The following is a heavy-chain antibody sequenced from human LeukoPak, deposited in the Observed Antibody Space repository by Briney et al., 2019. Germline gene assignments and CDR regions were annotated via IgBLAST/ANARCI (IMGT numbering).Heavy chain of an antibody. CDR2: IYHSGST. CDR1: GGSISSGGYY. V-gene: IGHV4-30-2*01. D-gene: IGHD3-10*01. Sequence: PSQTLSLTCTVSGGSISSGGYYWSWIRQPPGKGLEWIGYIYHSGSTHYNPSLKSRVTISVDRSKNQFSLKLSSVTAADTAVYYCARLPARVSPFDYWGQGTLVTVSS. CDR3: ARLPARVSPFDY. J-gene: IGHJ4*02.